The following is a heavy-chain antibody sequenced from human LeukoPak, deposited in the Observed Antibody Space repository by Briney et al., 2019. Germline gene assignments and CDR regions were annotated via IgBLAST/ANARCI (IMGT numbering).Heavy chain of an antibody. D-gene: IGHD3-22*01. CDR1: GFTFSSYE. CDR2: ISSSGSTI. Sequence: PGGSLRLSCAASGFTFSSYEMNWVRQAPGKGLEWVSCISSSGSTIYYADSVKGRFTISRDNAKNSLYLQMNSLRAEDTAVYYCARGLFKGSASQRHIWGQGTLITVSS. J-gene: IGHJ4*02. CDR3: ARGLFKGSASQRHI. V-gene: IGHV3-48*03.